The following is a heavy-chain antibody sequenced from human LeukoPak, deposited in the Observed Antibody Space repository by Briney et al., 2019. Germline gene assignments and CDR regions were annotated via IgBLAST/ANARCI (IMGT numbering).Heavy chain of an antibody. Sequence: SGGSLRLSCAASGFTFDVYGMSWVRQAPGKGLEWVSGINWNGGSTGYADSVKGRFTISRDNAKNSLYLQMNSLRAEDTALYYCARVGTGDCYYYMDVWGKGTTVTVSS. CDR3: ARVGTGDCYYYMDV. D-gene: IGHD6-13*01. CDR1: GFTFDVYG. V-gene: IGHV3-20*04. J-gene: IGHJ6*03. CDR2: INWNGGST.